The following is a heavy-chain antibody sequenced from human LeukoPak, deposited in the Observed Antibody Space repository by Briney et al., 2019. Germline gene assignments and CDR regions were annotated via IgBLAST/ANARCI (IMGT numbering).Heavy chain of an antibody. CDR2: INHSGSP. Sequence: SETLSLTCAVYGGSFSGYYWSWIRQPPGKGLEWIGEINHSGSPNYNPSLKSRVIISVDKSKYQSSLKLSSVTAADTAVYYCARLRAHSLRWSTDYWGQGTLVTVSS. V-gene: IGHV4-34*01. J-gene: IGHJ4*02. D-gene: IGHD4-23*01. CDR1: GGSFSGYY. CDR3: ARLRAHSLRWSTDY.